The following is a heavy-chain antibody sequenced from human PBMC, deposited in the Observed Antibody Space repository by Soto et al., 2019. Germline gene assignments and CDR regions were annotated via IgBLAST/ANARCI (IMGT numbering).Heavy chain of an antibody. V-gene: IGHV3-21*01. CDR1: GCTFSSYS. CDR3: ARDRGGDLKAFDI. CDR2: ISSSSSYI. J-gene: IGHJ3*02. D-gene: IGHD3-10*01. Sequence: EVQLVESGGGLVKPGGSLRLSCAASGCTFSSYSMNWVRQAPGKGLEWVSLISSSSSYIYYADSVKGRFTISRDNAKKSLYLEKNRLRAGDPAVYYCARDRGGDLKAFDIWGQGTMVTVSS.